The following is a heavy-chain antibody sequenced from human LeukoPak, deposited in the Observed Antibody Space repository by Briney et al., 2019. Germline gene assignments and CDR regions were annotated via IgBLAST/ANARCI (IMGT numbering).Heavy chain of an antibody. D-gene: IGHD5-18*01. J-gene: IGHJ4*02. CDR2: IYYSGST. CDR3: AREIGYRYDY. Sequence: SSETLSLTCTVSGGSITSYYWSWIRQPPGKGLEWIGSIYYSGSTNYNPSLKSRVTISVDTSKNQFSLKLSSVTAADTALYYCAREIGYRYDYWGQGTLVTVSS. CDR1: GGSITSYY. V-gene: IGHV4-59*01.